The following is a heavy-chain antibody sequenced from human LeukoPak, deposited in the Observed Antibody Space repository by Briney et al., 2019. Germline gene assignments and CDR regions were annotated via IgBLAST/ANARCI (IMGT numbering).Heavy chain of an antibody. CDR1: GVSFNNYN. J-gene: IGHJ4*02. D-gene: IGHD4-17*01. CDR2: INHSGYT. CDR3: TRMTTGHDY. Sequence: SSETLSLTCAVSGVSFNNYNWSWVRQTPGKGLEWIGEINHSGYTNDSPSLKSRVTLSIDTSRKQFSLNLRSVTVADTGIYYCTRMTTGHDYWGQGTLVTVSS. V-gene: IGHV4-34*01.